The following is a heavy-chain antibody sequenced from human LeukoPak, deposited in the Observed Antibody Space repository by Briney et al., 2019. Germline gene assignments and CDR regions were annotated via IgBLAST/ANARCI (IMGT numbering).Heavy chain of an antibody. D-gene: IGHD3-9*01. V-gene: IGHV4-59*01. CDR3: ARGVIPNYDILTGYYKRRENAFDI. J-gene: IGHJ3*02. CDR2: IYYSGST. CDR1: GGSISSYY. Sequence: SETLSLTCTVSGGSISSYYWSWIRQPPGKGLEWIGYIYYSGSTNYNPSLKSRVTISVDTSKNQFSLKLSSVTAADTAVYYCARGVIPNYDILTGYYKRRENAFDIWGQGTMVTVSS.